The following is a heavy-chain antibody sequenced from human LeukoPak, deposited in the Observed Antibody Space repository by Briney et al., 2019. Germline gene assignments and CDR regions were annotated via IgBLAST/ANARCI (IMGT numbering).Heavy chain of an antibody. CDR1: GYTFTSYA. Sequence: ASVKVSCTASGYTFTSYAMNWVRQAPGQGLEWMGWINTNTGNPTYAQGFTGRFVFSLDTSVSTAYLQISSLKAEDTAVYYCARDILDYYDSSGYYAPDYWGQGTLVTVSS. J-gene: IGHJ4*02. D-gene: IGHD3-22*01. CDR3: ARDILDYYDSSGYYAPDY. CDR2: INTNTGNP. V-gene: IGHV7-4-1*02.